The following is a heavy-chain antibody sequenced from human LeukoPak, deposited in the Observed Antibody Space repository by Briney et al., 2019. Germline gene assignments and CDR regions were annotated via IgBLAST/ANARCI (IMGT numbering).Heavy chain of an antibody. CDR2: ISSSASYI. Sequence: GGSLRLSCAASGFTFSNYSMNWVRQAPGKGLEWVSSISSSASYIHYADSVKGRFTISRDNAKNSLYLQMNSLRAEDTAVYYCARAIDSSGWYSWGQGTLVTVSS. J-gene: IGHJ4*02. CDR1: GFTFSNYS. V-gene: IGHV3-21*06. CDR3: ARAIDSSGWYS. D-gene: IGHD6-19*01.